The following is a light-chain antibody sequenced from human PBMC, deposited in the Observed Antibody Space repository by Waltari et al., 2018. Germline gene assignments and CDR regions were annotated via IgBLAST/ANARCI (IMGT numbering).Light chain of an antibody. CDR1: QSVSKY. J-gene: IGKJ1*01. V-gene: IGKV3-20*01. Sequence: EIVLTQSPGTLSLSQGDSTILSCRARQSVSKYLAWYQKNPGQAPRLLIYVASSRATGIPDRFSGSGSGTDFSLTISRLGPEDFAVYYCQHYVSLPATFGQGTKVEIE. CDR2: VAS. CDR3: QHYVSLPAT.